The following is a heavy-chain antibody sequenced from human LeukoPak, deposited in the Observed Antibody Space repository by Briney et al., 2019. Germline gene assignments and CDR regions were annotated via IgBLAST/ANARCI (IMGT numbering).Heavy chain of an antibody. Sequence: SETLSLTCAVYGGSFSGYYWSWIRQPPGKGLEWIGEINHSGSTNYNPSLKSRVTISVDTSKNQFSLKLSSVTAADTAVYYCARGFAHRDYWGQGTLVTVSS. J-gene: IGHJ4*02. CDR3: ARGFAHRDY. CDR1: GGSFSGYY. CDR2: INHSGST. V-gene: IGHV4-34*01.